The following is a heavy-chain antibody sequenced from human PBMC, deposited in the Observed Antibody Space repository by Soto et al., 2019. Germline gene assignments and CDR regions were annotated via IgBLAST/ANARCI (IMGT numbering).Heavy chain of an antibody. D-gene: IGHD2-2*01. Sequence: PSETLSLTCTVSGGSISSSSYYWGWIRQPPGKGLDWIGSITNSGGTYYNPSLKSRVTIFVDTSKNEFSLKVTSATAADTGVYACASRYAPSEFDHWGQGSLVTVAS. CDR3: ASRYAPSEFDH. CDR2: ITNSGGT. CDR1: GGSISSSSYY. V-gene: IGHV4-39*01. J-gene: IGHJ4*02.